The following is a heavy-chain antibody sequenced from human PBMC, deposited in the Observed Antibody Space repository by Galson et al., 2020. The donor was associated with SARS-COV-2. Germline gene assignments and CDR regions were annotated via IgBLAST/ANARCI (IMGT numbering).Heavy chain of an antibody. CDR1: GFTVTSNS. CDR2: IYSGGDNT. D-gene: IGHD4-17*01. Sequence: GESLKISCAASGFTVTSNSMSWVRQVPGKGLEWVSVIYSGGDNTHYADSVQGRFSISRDSSKNTLNLQMNSLRADDTAVYYCARVLGDDYDRIRFGIWGQGTMVTVSS. J-gene: IGHJ3*02. CDR3: ARVLGDDYDRIRFGI. V-gene: IGHV3-66*01.